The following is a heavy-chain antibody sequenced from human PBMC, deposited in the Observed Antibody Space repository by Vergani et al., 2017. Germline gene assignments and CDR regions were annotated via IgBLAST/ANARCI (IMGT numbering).Heavy chain of an antibody. D-gene: IGHD6-13*01. CDR2: IDWDDDK. CDR1: GFSLSTSRMC. J-gene: IGHJ4*02. V-gene: IGHV2-70*01. CDR3: ARGIAAAGTTGPYQYYFDY. Sequence: QVTLRESGPALVKPTQTLTLTCTFSGFSLSTSRMCVSWIRQPPGKALEWLALIDWDDDKYYSTSLKTRLTISKDTSKNQVVLTMTNMDPVDTATYYCARGIAAAGTTGPYQYYFDYWGQGTLVTVSS.